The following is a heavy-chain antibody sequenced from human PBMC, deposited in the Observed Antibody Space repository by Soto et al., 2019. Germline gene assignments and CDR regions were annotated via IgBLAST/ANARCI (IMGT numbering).Heavy chain of an antibody. Sequence: PSETLSLTCTVSGGSISSYYWSWIRQPPGRGLELLGYVYYSGDTNYNPSLGSRVTISVDTSKEQFSLKLTSVTAADTAVYYCARVQPQFSFHFYGLDIWGQGTTVTVS. J-gene: IGHJ6*02. CDR2: VYYSGDT. V-gene: IGHV4-59*01. CDR1: GGSISSYY. D-gene: IGHD2-15*01. CDR3: ARVQPQFSFHFYGLDI.